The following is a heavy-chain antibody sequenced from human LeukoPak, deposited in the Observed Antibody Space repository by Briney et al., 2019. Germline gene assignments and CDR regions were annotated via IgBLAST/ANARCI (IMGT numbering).Heavy chain of an antibody. CDR3: ARQVDTAMVTAPGY. V-gene: IGHV5-51*01. CDR1: GYSFTSYW. Sequence: GESLQISCKGSGYSFTSYWIGWVRQMPGKGLEWMGIIYPGDSDTRYSPSFQGQVTISTDKSISTAYLQWSSLKASDTAMYYCARQVDTAMVTAPGYWGQGTLLTVSS. J-gene: IGHJ4*02. CDR2: IYPGDSDT. D-gene: IGHD5-18*01.